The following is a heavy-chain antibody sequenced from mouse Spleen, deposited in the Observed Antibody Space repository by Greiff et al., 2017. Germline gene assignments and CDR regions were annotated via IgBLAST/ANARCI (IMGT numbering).Heavy chain of an antibody. CDR1: GFSLTSYG. D-gene: IGHD3-2*01. J-gene: IGHJ4*01. CDR3: ARHRDSSGYVDAMDY. V-gene: IGHV2-6-1*01. CDR2: IWSDGST. Sequence: VKLQESGPGLVAPSQSLSITCTVSGFSLTSYGVHWVRQPPGKGLEWLVVIWSDGSTTYNSALKSRLSISKDNSKSQVFLKMNSLQTDDTAMYYCARHRDSSGYVDAMDYWGQGTSVTVSS.